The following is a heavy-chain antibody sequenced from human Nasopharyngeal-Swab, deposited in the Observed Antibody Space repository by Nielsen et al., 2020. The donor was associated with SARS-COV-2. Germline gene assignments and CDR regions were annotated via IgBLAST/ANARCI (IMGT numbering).Heavy chain of an antibody. Sequence: ASEKVSCKASGYTFTGYYMHWVRQAPGQGLEWMGWINPNSGGTNYAQKFQGRVTMTRDTSISTAYMELSRLRSDDTAVYYCARDATMIVVGDDAFDIWGQGTMVTVSS. J-gene: IGHJ3*02. CDR1: GYTFTGYY. CDR2: INPNSGGT. CDR3: ARDATMIVVGDDAFDI. D-gene: IGHD3-22*01. V-gene: IGHV1-2*02.